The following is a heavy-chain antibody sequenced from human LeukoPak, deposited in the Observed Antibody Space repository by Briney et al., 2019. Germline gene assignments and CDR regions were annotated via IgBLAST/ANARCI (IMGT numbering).Heavy chain of an antibody. CDR1: GFKFSDYY. J-gene: IGHJ6*02. V-gene: IGHV3-11*01. CDR3: TRELPWYGRQYYYGMDV. CDR2: IISFSGGIT. Sequence: GGSLRLSCAASGFKFSDYYMSWIRQAPGKGLEWVSYIISFSGGITYYADSVKGRFTISRDNAENSLYLQMNSLRAEDTAVYYCTRELPWYGRQYYYGMDVWGQGTTVTVSS. D-gene: IGHD3-10*01.